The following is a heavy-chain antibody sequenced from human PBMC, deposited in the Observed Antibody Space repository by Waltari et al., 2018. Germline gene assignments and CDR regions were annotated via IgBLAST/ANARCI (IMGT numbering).Heavy chain of an antibody. CDR1: GFRFSNYA. CDR3: AKTQWLRPNFDY. Sequence: EVQLLESGGGLVQPGGSLRLSCTASGFRFSNYAMSWVRQAPGKGLAWVSVISATDGSAYYEDSVKGRFTISRDNSKDTLYLQMNSLRAEDTAVYYCAKTQWLRPNFDYWGQGTLITVSS. V-gene: IGHV3-23*01. D-gene: IGHD5-12*01. CDR2: ISATDGSA. J-gene: IGHJ4*02.